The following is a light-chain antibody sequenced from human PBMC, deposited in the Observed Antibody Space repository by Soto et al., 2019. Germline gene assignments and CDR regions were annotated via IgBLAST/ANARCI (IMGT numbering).Light chain of an antibody. CDR3: HQYVNYPQT. Sequence: EIVLTQSPGTLSLSPGERATLSCRASQSVPKKYLAWYQQDPGQPPRLLVYDVSLRATGIPDRFSGGGSGTDFTLTISRLAPEDFAVYYCHQYVNYPQTFGQGTKIEIK. J-gene: IGKJ1*01. V-gene: IGKV3-20*01. CDR2: DVS. CDR1: QSVPKKY.